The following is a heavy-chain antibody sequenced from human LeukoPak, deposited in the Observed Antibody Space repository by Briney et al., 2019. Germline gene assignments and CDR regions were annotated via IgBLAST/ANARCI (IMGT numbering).Heavy chain of an antibody. J-gene: IGHJ4*02. Sequence: SETLSLTCTVSGGSMSSSSYYWGWIRQPPGKGLEWIGSIYSSGSTYYNPSLKSRVTISVDTSKNQFSLKLSSVTAADTAVYYCATSGGTLGPTNYFAYWGQGTLVTVSS. V-gene: IGHV4-39*01. CDR1: GGSMSSSSYY. CDR2: IYSSGST. D-gene: IGHD3-16*01. CDR3: ATSGGTLGPTNYFAY.